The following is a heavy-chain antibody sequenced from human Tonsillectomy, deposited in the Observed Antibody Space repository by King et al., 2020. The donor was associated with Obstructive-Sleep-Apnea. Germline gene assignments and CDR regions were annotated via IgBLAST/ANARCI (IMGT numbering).Heavy chain of an antibody. Sequence: VQLVESGGGLVKPGGSLRLSCAASGFTFSNAWMSWVRQAPGKGLEWVGRIKSKTDGGTTDYAAPVKGRFTISRDDSKNTLYLQMNSLKTEDTAVYYCTTGDPYYDILTGYGYWGQGTLVTVSS. J-gene: IGHJ4*02. CDR3: TTGDPYYDILTGYGY. CDR2: IKSKTDGGTT. V-gene: IGHV3-15*01. D-gene: IGHD3-9*01. CDR1: GFTFSNAW.